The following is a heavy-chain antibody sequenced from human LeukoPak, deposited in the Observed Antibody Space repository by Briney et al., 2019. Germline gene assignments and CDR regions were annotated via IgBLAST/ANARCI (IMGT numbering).Heavy chain of an antibody. CDR2: MYYSGST. J-gene: IGHJ5*02. Sequence: NPSETLSLTCTVSGGSISSYYWSWIRQPPGKGLEWIGYMYYSGSTNYNPSLKSRVTISVDTSKNQFSLKLSSVTAADTAVYYCARGGYSYGYLSWFDPWGQGTLVTVSS. D-gene: IGHD5-18*01. V-gene: IGHV4-59*01. CDR3: ARGGYSYGYLSWFDP. CDR1: GGSISSYY.